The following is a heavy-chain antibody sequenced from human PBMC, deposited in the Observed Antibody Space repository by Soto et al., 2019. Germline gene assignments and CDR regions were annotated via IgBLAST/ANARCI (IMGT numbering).Heavy chain of an antibody. Sequence: LSLTCTASGGSISSGGYYWSWIRQHPGKGLEWIGYIYYSGSTYYNPSLKSRVTISVDTSKNQFSLKLSSVTAADTAVYYCATGRDYYDSSGYFDYWGQGTLVTVSS. V-gene: IGHV4-31*03. D-gene: IGHD3-22*01. J-gene: IGHJ4*02. CDR3: ATGRDYYDSSGYFDY. CDR2: IYYSGST. CDR1: GGSISSGGYY.